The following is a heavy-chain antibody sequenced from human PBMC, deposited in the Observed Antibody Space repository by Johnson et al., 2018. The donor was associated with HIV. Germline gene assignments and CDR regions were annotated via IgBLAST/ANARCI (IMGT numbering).Heavy chain of an antibody. V-gene: IGHV3-33*06. D-gene: IGHD7-27*01. CDR2: IWYDGSNE. Sequence: QVQLVESGGGVVQPGRSLRLSCAASGFTFSTYGMHWVHQAPGRGLEWVAVIWYDGSNEYYADSVKGRFTISRDNSKNTLYLQMNSLRAEDTAVYYCAKSPLGRLREGAFDIWGQGTMVTVSS. CDR1: GFTFSTYG. J-gene: IGHJ3*02. CDR3: AKSPLGRLREGAFDI.